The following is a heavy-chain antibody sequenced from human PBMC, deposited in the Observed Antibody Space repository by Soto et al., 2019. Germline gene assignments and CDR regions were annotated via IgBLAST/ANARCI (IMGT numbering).Heavy chain of an antibody. CDR3: AREEGSPENWFDP. CDR1: SGSISSSNW. CDR2: IYHSGST. D-gene: IGHD6-13*01. Sequence: SETLSLTCAVSSGSISSSNWWSWVRQPPGKGLEWIGEIYHSGSTNYNPSLKSRVTISVDKSKNQFSLKLSSVTAADTAVYYCAREEGSPENWFDPWGQGTLVTVSS. J-gene: IGHJ5*02. V-gene: IGHV4-4*02.